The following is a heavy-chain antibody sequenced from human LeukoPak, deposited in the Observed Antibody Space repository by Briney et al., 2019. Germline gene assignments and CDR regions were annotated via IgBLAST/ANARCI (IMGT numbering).Heavy chain of an antibody. V-gene: IGHV3-33*06. D-gene: IGHD3-16*01. Sequence: GGSLRLSCAVSGFTFSSYGMHWVRQAPGKGLEWVAVIWYDGSNKYYADSVKGRFTISRDNSKNTLFLQMNSLRAEDTAVYYCAKDDGGATWGYYFDYWGQGTLVTVSS. CDR1: GFTFSSYG. J-gene: IGHJ4*02. CDR2: IWYDGSNK. CDR3: AKDDGGATWGYYFDY.